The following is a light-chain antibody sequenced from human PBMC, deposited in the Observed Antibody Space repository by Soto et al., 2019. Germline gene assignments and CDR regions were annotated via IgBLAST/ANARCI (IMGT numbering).Light chain of an antibody. CDR3: QQYGRSPCT. V-gene: IGKV3-20*01. CDR1: QSITSSY. Sequence: EIVLTQSPGTLSLSPGERATLSCRASQSITSSYLAWYQQKPGQALRLLIHGASNRATGIPDRFSGSGSGTEFTLTISRLEPEDFAVFYCQQYGRSPCTFGPGTKVDLK. CDR2: GAS. J-gene: IGKJ3*01.